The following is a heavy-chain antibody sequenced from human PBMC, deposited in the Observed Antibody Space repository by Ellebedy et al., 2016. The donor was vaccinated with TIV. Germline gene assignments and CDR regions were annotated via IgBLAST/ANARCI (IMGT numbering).Heavy chain of an antibody. CDR3: ARNRDANGWYVDL. CDR1: GFTFSKYG. J-gene: IGHJ5*02. V-gene: IGHV3-48*04. CDR2: ISGSSNTK. D-gene: IGHD6-19*01. Sequence: GESLKISCVASGFTFSKYGMNWVRQAPGKGLEWVSYISGSSNTKDYADSVKGRFTVSRDNAKNSLYLQMNSLRVEDTALYFCARNRDANGWYVDLWGQGTLVTVSS.